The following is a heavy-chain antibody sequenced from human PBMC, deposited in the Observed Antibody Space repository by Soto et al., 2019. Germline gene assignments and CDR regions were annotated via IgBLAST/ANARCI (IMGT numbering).Heavy chain of an antibody. Sequence: PSETLSLTCAVYGGSFSGYYWSWIRQPPGKGLEWIGEINHSGSTNYNPSLKSRVTISVDTSKNQFSLKLSSVTAADTAVYYCAREGGGYSYGFDYWGHGTLVTVSS. CDR2: INHSGST. D-gene: IGHD5-18*01. CDR1: GGSFSGYY. J-gene: IGHJ4*01. CDR3: AREGGGYSYGFDY. V-gene: IGHV4-34*01.